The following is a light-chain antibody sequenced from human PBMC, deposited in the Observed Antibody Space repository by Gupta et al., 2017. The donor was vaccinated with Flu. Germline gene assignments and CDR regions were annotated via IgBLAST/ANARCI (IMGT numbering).Light chain of an antibody. CDR2: KAS. J-gene: IGKJ2*01. CDR3: QQHLTSSHT. CDR1: KSINNW. Sequence: DIQMPQSPSTLSASVGDRVLITCRASKSINNWLAWYQQRPGNAPELLIYKASNLTSGVPARFSGSQSGAEFTLTISSLEPDDFATYYCQQHLTSSHTFGEGTKVEIK. V-gene: IGKV1-5*03.